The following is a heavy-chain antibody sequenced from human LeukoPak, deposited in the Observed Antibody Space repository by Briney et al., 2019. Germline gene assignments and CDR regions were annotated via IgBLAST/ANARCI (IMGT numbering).Heavy chain of an antibody. Sequence: SETLSLTCTVSGGSISSYYWSWLRQPPGKGLEWIGYIYYSGSTNYNPSLKSRVTISVDTSKNQFSLKLSSVTAADTAVYYCARGYYGDYVSDSYFQHWGQGTLVTVSS. V-gene: IGHV4-59*01. J-gene: IGHJ1*01. CDR2: IYYSGST. CDR1: GGSISSYY. D-gene: IGHD4-17*01. CDR3: ARGYYGDYVSDSYFQH.